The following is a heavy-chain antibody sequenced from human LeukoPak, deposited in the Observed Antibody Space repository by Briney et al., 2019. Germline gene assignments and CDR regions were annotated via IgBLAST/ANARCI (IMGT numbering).Heavy chain of an antibody. CDR2: ISSSGSTI. CDR3: ARALWLGQGFFDY. CDR1: GFTFSDYY. J-gene: IGHJ4*02. D-gene: IGHD3-10*01. V-gene: IGHV3-11*04. Sequence: GGSLRLXCAASGFTFSDYYMSWIRQAPGTELEWVSHISSSGSTIYYADSVKGRFTISRDNAKSSLYLQMNSLRAEDTAVYYCARALWLGQGFFDYWGQGTLVTVSS.